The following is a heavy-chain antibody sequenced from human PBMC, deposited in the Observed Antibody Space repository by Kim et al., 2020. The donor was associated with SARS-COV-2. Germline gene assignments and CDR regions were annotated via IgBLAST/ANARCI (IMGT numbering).Heavy chain of an antibody. V-gene: IGHV3-30-3*01. J-gene: IGHJ2*01. D-gene: IGHD3-10*01. CDR3: ARAHYYGSGSYFDL. Sequence: GGSLRLSCAASGFTFSSYAMHWVRQAPGKGLEWVAVISYDGSNKYYADSVKGRFTISRDNSKNTLYLQMNSLRAEDTAVYYCARAHYYGSGSYFDLWGRGTLVTVSS. CDR1: GFTFSSYA. CDR2: ISYDGSNK.